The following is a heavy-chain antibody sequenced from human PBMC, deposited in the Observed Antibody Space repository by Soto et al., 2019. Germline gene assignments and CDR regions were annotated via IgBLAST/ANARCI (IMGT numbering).Heavy chain of an antibody. V-gene: IGHV3-23*01. Sequence: GSLRLSCAASGFTFSRNDMTWVRQAPGKGLEWVSGISGSGDSTYYADSVKGRSTISRDNSKNTLFLQLNSLRAEDTAVYYCATYYYGSGSLPIYWGQGSLVTVSS. J-gene: IGHJ4*02. D-gene: IGHD3-10*01. CDR2: ISGSGDST. CDR3: ATYYYGSGSLPIY. CDR1: GFTFSRND.